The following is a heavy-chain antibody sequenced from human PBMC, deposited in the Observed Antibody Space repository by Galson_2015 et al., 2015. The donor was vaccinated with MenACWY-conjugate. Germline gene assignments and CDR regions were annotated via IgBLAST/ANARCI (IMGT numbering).Heavy chain of an antibody. CDR2: ASDRSKWYY. J-gene: IGHJ3*01. V-gene: IGHV6-1*01. CDR1: GDSASSDSAA. CDR3: ANGGRDFFAFDV. Sequence: CAISGDSASSDSAAWCWSRQSPSRGLEWLVRASDRSKWYYEYAASVRGRITIRPDTSKNQIYLQLSSVTPEDTAVYYCANGGRDFFAFDVWGQGTVVTVSS. D-gene: IGHD2-15*01.